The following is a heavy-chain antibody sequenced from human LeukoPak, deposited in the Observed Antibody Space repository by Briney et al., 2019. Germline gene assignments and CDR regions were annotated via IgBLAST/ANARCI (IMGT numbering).Heavy chain of an antibody. Sequence: SETLSLTCTVSGYSISSGYYWGWIRQPPGKGLEWIGSIYHSGSTYYNPSLKSRVTISVDTSKNQFSLKLSSVTAADTAVYYCARGPGYSNYGLGWYFDYWGQGTLVTVSS. D-gene: IGHD4-11*01. CDR3: ARGPGYSNYGLGWYFDY. J-gene: IGHJ4*02. CDR2: IYHSGST. CDR1: GYSISSGYY. V-gene: IGHV4-38-2*02.